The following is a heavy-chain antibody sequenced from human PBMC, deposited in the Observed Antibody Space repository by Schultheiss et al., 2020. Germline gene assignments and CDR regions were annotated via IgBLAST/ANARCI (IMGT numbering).Heavy chain of an antibody. Sequence: GGSLRLSCKASGYTFTGYYMHWVRQAPGQGLEWMGWINPNSGGTNYAQKFQGWVTMTRDTSISTAYMELSRLRSDDTAVYYCAAGAVVRRNYYYGMDVWGQGTTVTVSS. V-gene: IGHV1-2*04. D-gene: IGHD6-19*01. CDR3: AAGAVVRRNYYYGMDV. J-gene: IGHJ6*02. CDR1: GYTFTGYY. CDR2: INPNSGGT.